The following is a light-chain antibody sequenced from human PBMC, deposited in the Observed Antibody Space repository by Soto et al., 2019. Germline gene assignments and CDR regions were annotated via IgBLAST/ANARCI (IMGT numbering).Light chain of an antibody. Sequence: QSALTQPAFVSGSPGQSITISCTGTSSDVGAYNFVSWYQQHPGKAPKLMIYDVTNRPSGVSSRFSGSKSGNTASLAISGLQAEDEADYYCSSYTTSNTLVFGGGTKLTVL. CDR3: SSYTTSNTLV. CDR1: SSDVGAYNF. V-gene: IGLV2-14*03. J-gene: IGLJ2*01. CDR2: DVT.